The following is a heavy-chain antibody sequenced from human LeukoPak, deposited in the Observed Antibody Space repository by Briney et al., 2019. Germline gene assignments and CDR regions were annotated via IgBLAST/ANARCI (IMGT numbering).Heavy chain of an antibody. CDR1: GYTFTSYG. CDR2: ISAYNGNT. Sequence: ASVKVSCKATGYTFTSYGISWVRQAPGQGLEWMGWISAYNGNTNYAQKLQGRVTMTTDASTSTAYMELSSLRSEDTAVYYCARDAGGYYDSSGYYLPHPIDYWGQGTLVTVSS. CDR3: ARDAGGYYDSSGYYLPHPIDY. V-gene: IGHV1-18*01. D-gene: IGHD3-22*01. J-gene: IGHJ4*02.